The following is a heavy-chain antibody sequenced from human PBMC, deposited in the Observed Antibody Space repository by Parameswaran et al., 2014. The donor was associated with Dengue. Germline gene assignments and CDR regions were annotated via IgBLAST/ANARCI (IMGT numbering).Heavy chain of an antibody. J-gene: IGHJ6*02. Sequence: VRQAPGKGLEWVAVISYDGSNKYYADSVKGRFTISRDNSKNTLYLQMNSLRAEDTAVYYCARGLDFSGMDVWGQGTTVTVSS. CDR3: ARGLDFSGMDV. V-gene: IGHV3-30*01. CDR2: ISYDGSNK. D-gene: IGHD3/OR15-3a*01.